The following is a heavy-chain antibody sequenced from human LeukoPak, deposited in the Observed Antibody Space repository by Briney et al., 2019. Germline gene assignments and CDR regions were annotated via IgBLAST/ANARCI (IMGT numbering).Heavy chain of an antibody. CDR2: IGSSGSPI. CDR3: ARAGYSSSWDDY. Sequence: GGSLRLSCAASGFVFSDYYMGWIRQAPGKGLEWISYIGSSGSPIYYADSVKGRFAISRDNAKNSLYLQMNSLRAEDTAVYYCARAGYSSSWDDYWGQGTLVTVSS. J-gene: IGHJ4*02. D-gene: IGHD6-13*01. CDR1: GFVFSDYY. V-gene: IGHV3-11*04.